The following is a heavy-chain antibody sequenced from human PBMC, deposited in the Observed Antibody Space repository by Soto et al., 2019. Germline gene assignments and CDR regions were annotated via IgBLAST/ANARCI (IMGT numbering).Heavy chain of an antibody. V-gene: IGHV5-51*01. J-gene: IGHJ4*02. CDR1: GYSFTIYW. CDR3: ARRLSTGWFFDF. D-gene: IGHD6-19*01. Sequence: GESLKISCKGSGYSFTIYWIGWVRQMPGKGLEWMGVIYPGDSDTRYSPSFQGQVAFSADKSISTAYLQWSGLKASDTAIYYCARRLSTGWFFDFWGQGTLVTVSS. CDR2: IYPGDSDT.